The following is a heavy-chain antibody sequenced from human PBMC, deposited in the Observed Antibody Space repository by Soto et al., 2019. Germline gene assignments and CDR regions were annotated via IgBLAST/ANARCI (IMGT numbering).Heavy chain of an antibody. J-gene: IGHJ3*02. V-gene: IGHV2-5*02. CDR2: IYWDDDK. Sequence: SGPTLVNPTQTLTLTCTFSGFSLTPSAVGVGWIRQPPGKALEWLALIYWDDDKRSKPSRKSRLSITKDTSKNQVVLTMTNMGPVETATYYCAHNREVPDALDIWGQGTMVTVSS. CDR1: GFSLTPSAVG. D-gene: IGHD2-2*01. CDR3: AHNREVPDALDI.